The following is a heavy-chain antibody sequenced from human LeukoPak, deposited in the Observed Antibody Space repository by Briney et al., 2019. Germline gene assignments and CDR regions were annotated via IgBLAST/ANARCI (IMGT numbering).Heavy chain of an antibody. Sequence: PGGSLRLSCTVSGFTLSSYEMSWIRQAPGKGLEWVSSIDYDGGSGHYADSMKGRFTISRDNSNNTLFLHLNSLRGEDTAVYYCTRNSGWYGLSWGQGTLVTVSS. V-gene: IGHV3-23*01. CDR3: TRNSGWYGLS. D-gene: IGHD6-19*01. CDR1: GFTLSSYE. J-gene: IGHJ1*01. CDR2: IDYDGGSG.